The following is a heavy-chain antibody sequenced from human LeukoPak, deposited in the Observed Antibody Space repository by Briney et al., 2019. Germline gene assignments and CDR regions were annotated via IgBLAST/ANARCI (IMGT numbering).Heavy chain of an antibody. V-gene: IGHV4-31*03. CDR3: ARGSRYCSSTSCYVTDYYYYYGVDV. D-gene: IGHD2-2*01. J-gene: IGHJ6*02. Sequence: SQTLSLTCTVSGGSISSGGYYWSWTRQHPGKGLEWIGYIYYSGSTYYNPSLKSRVTISVDTSKNQFSLKLSSVTAADTAVYYCARGSRYCSSTSCYVTDYYYYYGVDVWGQGTTVTVSS. CDR2: IYYSGST. CDR1: GGSISSGGYY.